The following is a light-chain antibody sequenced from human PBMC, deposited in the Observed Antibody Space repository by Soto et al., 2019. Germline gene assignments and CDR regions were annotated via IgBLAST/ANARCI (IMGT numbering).Light chain of an antibody. CDR1: QSVSSNY. J-gene: IGKJ1*01. Sequence: EIVLTQSPGTLSLSPGERATLSCRASQSVSSNYLAWYQQKPGQAPRLLIYGASSRATGIPDRFSGSGSGTEFTLAISSLQPDDFATYYCQQYNSYPWTFGQGTKVDIK. CDR2: GAS. CDR3: QQYNSYPWT. V-gene: IGKV3-20*01.